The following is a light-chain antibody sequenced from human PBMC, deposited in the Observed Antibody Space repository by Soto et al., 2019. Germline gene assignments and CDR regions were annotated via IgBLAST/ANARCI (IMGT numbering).Light chain of an antibody. CDR3: QQRNVWPPVT. V-gene: IGKV3D-20*02. CDR1: QSVGSVY. CDR2: GAF. Sequence: LTQPQGTLSLPPGERATLSCRASQSVGSVYLAWYQQKRGQAPRLLIHGAFTRATGIPARFSGSGSGTDFTLTISSLEPEESAVSYCQQRNVWPPVTFGQGTRVEIK. J-gene: IGKJ5*01.